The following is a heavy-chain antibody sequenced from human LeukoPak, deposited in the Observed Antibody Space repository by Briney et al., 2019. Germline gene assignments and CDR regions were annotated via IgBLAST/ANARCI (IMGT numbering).Heavy chain of an antibody. CDR3: ARDHVVAAGTSDY. Sequence: ASVKVSCKASGYTFTGYYMHWVRQAPGQGLEWMGWINPNSGDTNSAQKFQGRVTMTRDTSISTAYMELSRLRSDDTAMYYCARDHVVAAGTSDYWGQGTLVTVSS. V-gene: IGHV1-2*02. D-gene: IGHD6-13*01. CDR2: INPNSGDT. CDR1: GYTFTGYY. J-gene: IGHJ4*02.